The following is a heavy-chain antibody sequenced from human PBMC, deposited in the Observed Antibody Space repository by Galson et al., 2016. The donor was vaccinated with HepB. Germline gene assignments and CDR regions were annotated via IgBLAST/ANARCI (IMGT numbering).Heavy chain of an antibody. CDR3: TVAASYDCWRGYYMLDP. V-gene: IGHV3-15*07. Sequence: SLRLSCAASGFSFSHAWMHWVRQAPGKGLEWVGRIKSKTDGGTTEYAAPVKGRFASSRDNSKDTLYLQMNRLKTEDTGVYYCTVAASYDCWRGYYMLDPWGRGTLVTVSS. CDR2: IKSKTDGGTT. J-gene: IGHJ5*02. D-gene: IGHD3-3*01. CDR1: GFSFSHAW.